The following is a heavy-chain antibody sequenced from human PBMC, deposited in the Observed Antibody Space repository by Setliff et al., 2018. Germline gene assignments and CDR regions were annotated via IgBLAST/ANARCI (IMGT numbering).Heavy chain of an antibody. Sequence: SETLSLTCAVSGFSITSGYYWGWIRQAPGKGLEWIGSLYHSGTTYYNPSLKRLGTISLDTSRNHFSLNLNSVTAADTAVYFCARHLSHCTMTTCYNNWFGPWGQGTPVTVS. V-gene: IGHV4-38-2*01. CDR3: ARHLSHCTMTTCYNNWFGP. CDR1: GFSITSGYY. D-gene: IGHD2-2*02. CDR2: LYHSGTT. J-gene: IGHJ5*02.